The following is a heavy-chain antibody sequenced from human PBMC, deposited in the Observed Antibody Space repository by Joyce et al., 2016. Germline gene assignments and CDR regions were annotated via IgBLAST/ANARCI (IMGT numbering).Heavy chain of an antibody. CDR3: AKILTATYSSGWFLDY. CDR1: GLTLSNYG. D-gene: IGHD6-25*01. V-gene: IGHV3-30*18. CDR2: ISYHGIYK. Sequence: QVQLVESGGGVVQPGRSLRLSCAASGLTLSNYGVHWVRQAPGKGQEWVARISYHGIYKYYADSVKGRVTITRDKSKNTGFLEMNSLRTEDKAVYYCAKILTATYSSGWFLDYWGQGTLVTVSS. J-gene: IGHJ4*02.